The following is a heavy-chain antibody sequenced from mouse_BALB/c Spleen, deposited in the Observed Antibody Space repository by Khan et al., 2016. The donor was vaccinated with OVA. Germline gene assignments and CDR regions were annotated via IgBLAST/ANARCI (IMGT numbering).Heavy chain of an antibody. J-gene: IGHJ2*01. V-gene: IGHV1-7*01. Sequence: QVQLQQSGAELAKPGASVKMSCKASGYTFTTYWMHWVKQRPGQGLEWIGYINPTSGYTDYNEKFKDKATLSADKSSSTASMQLSSPTSEDSAVYYSARDRIDYWGQGTTLTVSS. CDR1: GYTFTTYW. CDR2: INPTSGYT. CDR3: ARDRIDY.